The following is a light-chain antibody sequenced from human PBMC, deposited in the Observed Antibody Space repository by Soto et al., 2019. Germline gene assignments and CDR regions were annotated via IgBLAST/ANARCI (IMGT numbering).Light chain of an antibody. CDR2: DVS. J-gene: IGLJ2*01. Sequence: QSALTQPASVSGSPGQSITISCPGTSRDVGGYNYVSWYQQHPGKAPKLMIYDVSNRPSGVSNRFSGSKSGNTASLTISGLQAEDEADYYCSSYTSSRTLFGGGTQLTVL. CDR3: SSYTSSRTL. V-gene: IGLV2-14*01. CDR1: SRDVGGYNY.